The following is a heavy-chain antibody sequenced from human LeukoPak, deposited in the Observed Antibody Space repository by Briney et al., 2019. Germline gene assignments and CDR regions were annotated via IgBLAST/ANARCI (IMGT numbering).Heavy chain of an antibody. CDR3: ARSHGSGSYYNLNDY. J-gene: IGHJ4*02. V-gene: IGHV4-59*01. D-gene: IGHD3-10*01. CDR2: IYYSGSA. CDR1: GGSISNYY. Sequence: SETLSLTCTVSGGSISNYYWSWIRQPPGKGLEWIGYIYYSGSANYNPSLRSRVTISVDTSKNQFSLKLSSVTAADTAVYYCARSHGSGSYYNLNDYWGQGTLVAVSS.